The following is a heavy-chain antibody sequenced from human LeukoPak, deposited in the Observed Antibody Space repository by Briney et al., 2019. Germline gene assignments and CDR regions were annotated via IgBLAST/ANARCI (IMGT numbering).Heavy chain of an antibody. CDR1: GGSISSYY. D-gene: IGHD6-6*01. Sequence: SETLSLTCTVPGGSISSYYWSWIRQPPGQGLEWIGYFHYSGSTNYNPSLKSRVTISVDTSKNQFSLKLSSVTAADTAVYYCARLGDSSSRLYYFDYWGQGTLVTVSS. V-gene: IGHV4-59*08. J-gene: IGHJ4*02. CDR2: FHYSGST. CDR3: ARLGDSSSRLYYFDY.